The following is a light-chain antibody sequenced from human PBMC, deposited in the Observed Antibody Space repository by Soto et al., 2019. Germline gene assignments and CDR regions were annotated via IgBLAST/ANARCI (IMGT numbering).Light chain of an antibody. CDR1: QSVNSNS. CDR2: GAS. V-gene: IGKV3-20*01. CDR3: QQYGNSRGT. Sequence: EVVLTQSPGTLSLSPGERATLSCRASQSVNSNSLAWYQQKPGQAPRVFIYGASSRATGIPARFSGSGFGTDFTLTISGLEPEDFAVYYCQQYGNSRGTFGQGTKVDI. J-gene: IGKJ1*01.